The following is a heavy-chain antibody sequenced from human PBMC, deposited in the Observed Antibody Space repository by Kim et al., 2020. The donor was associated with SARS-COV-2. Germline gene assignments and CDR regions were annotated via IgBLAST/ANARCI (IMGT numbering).Heavy chain of an antibody. Sequence: SETLSLTCTVSGGSISSGGYYWSWIRQHPGKGLEWIGYIYYSGSTYYNPSLKSRVTISVDTSKNQFSLKLSSVTAADTAVYYCARGRMGIAVAGGPRHPAYYGMDVWGQGTTVTVSS. J-gene: IGHJ6*02. CDR3: ARGRMGIAVAGGPRHPAYYGMDV. CDR1: GGSISSGGYY. D-gene: IGHD6-19*01. CDR2: IYYSGST. V-gene: IGHV4-31*03.